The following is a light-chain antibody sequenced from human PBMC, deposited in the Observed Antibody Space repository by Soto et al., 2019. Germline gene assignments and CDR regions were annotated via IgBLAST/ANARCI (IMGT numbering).Light chain of an antibody. V-gene: IGLV2-23*01. CDR2: EAT. CDR1: SSDVGSYNL. J-gene: IGLJ3*02. CDR3: QSYDRSLVGLV. Sequence: QSALTQPASVSGSPEQSITISCTGTSSDVGSYNLVSWYQQHPGKAPKVMIYEATKRPSGVSNRFSGSKSGNTASLTISGLQAEDEADYYCQSYDRSLVGLVFGAGTKLTVL.